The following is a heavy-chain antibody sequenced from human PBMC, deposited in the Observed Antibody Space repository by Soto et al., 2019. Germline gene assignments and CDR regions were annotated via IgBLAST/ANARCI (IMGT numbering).Heavy chain of an antibody. Sequence: SETLSLTCTVSGGSISSGGYYWSWIRQHPWKGLEWIGYIYYSGSTYYNPSLKSRVTISVDTSKNQFSLKLSSVTAADTAVYYCARDLGSSWSGYYFDYWGQGTLVTVSS. CDR3: ARDLGSSWSGYYFDY. D-gene: IGHD6-13*01. CDR2: IYYSGST. V-gene: IGHV4-31*03. J-gene: IGHJ4*02. CDR1: GGSISSGGYY.